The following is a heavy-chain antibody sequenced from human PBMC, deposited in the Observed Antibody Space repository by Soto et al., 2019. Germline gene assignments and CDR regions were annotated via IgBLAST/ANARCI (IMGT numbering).Heavy chain of an antibody. J-gene: IGHJ6*02. CDR2: ISYDGSNK. Sequence: SLRLSCAASGFTFSSYGMHWVRQAPGKGLEWVAVISYDGSNKYYADSVKGRFTISRDNSKNTLYLQMNSLRAEDTAVYYCAKDHYDSSGYLPPYYYYYYGMDVWGQGTTVTVSS. V-gene: IGHV3-30*18. CDR1: GFTFSSYG. D-gene: IGHD3-22*01. CDR3: AKDHYDSSGYLPPYYYYYYGMDV.